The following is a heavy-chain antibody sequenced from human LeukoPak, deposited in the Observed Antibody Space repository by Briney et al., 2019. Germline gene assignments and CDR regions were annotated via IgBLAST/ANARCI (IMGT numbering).Heavy chain of an antibody. CDR1: GYTFTSYG. Sequence: ASVKVSCKASGYTFTSYGISWVRQAPGQGLEWMGWISAYNGNTNYAQKLQGRVTMTTDTSTSTAYMELRSLRSEDTAVYYCARAPPEGYYYGSGSFPLDYWGQGTLVTVSS. D-gene: IGHD3-10*01. CDR3: ARAPPEGYYYGSGSFPLDY. CDR2: ISAYNGNT. J-gene: IGHJ4*02. V-gene: IGHV1-18*04.